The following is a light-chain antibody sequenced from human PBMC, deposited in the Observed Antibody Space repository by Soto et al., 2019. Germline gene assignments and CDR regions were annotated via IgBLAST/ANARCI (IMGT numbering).Light chain of an antibody. CDR2: GNT. CDR3: QSYDSSLSGCV. V-gene: IGLV1-40*01. J-gene: IGLJ1*01. Sequence: QSVLTQPPSVSLAPGQRVTISCTGNSFNIGADYDVHWYQQPPGTAPKLLIYGNTNRPSGVPDRFSGSKSGTSASLAITGLQAEDEADYYCQSYDSSLSGCVFGTGTKVTVL. CDR1: SFNIGADYD.